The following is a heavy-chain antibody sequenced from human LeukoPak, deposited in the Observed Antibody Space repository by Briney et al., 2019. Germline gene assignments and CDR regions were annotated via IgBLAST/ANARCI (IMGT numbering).Heavy chain of an antibody. CDR3: AKDFSVYNYDSRVLDY. CDR2: IRYGGSNK. CDR1: GFTFSSYG. J-gene: IGHJ4*02. V-gene: IGHV3-30*02. D-gene: IGHD3-22*01. Sequence: GGSLRLSCAASGFTFSSYGIHWVRQAPGKGLEWVAFIRYGGSNKYYADSVKGRFTISRDNSKNTLYLQMNRLRAEDTAVYYCAKDFSVYNYDSRVLDYWGQGTLVTVSS.